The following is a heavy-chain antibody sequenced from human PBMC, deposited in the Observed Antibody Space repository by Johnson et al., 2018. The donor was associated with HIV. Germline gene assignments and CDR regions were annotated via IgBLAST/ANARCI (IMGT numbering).Heavy chain of an antibody. V-gene: IGHV3-30*04. Sequence: QVQLVESGGGVVQPGRSLRLSCAASGFTFRNYAMDWVRQAPGKGLEWVAVISSDGSNKYYADSGKGRFTISRDNSKNTLYLQMNSLRAEETAVYYCAKDGDYYDSSGRAFDIWGQGTMVTVSS. CDR3: AKDGDYYDSSGRAFDI. CDR1: GFTFRNYA. D-gene: IGHD3-22*01. J-gene: IGHJ3*02. CDR2: ISSDGSNK.